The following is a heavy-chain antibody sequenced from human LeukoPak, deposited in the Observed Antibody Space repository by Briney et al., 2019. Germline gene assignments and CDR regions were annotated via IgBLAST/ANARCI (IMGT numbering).Heavy chain of an antibody. Sequence: ASVKVSCKASGYIFTSYGISWVRQAPGQGLESMGGISTNKGNTNYAQRRQGRVTMTTDTSPSTAYMELRSLRSDDPAIYYCVRDIQWRFDPWGQGTLVTVSS. D-gene: IGHD2-8*01. CDR3: VRDIQWRFDP. CDR2: ISTNKGNT. J-gene: IGHJ5*02. V-gene: IGHV1-18*01. CDR1: GYIFTSYG.